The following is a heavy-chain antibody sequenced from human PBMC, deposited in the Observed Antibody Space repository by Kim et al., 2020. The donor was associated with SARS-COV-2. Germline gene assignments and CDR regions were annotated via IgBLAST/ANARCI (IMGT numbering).Heavy chain of an antibody. CDR3: ARKVGYCTNGVCYGDC. J-gene: IGHJ4*02. CDR2: INPAAGST. D-gene: IGHD2-8*01. V-gene: IGHV1-46*01. Sequence: ASVKVSCKAFGYTFTSYYIHWVRQAPGQGLEWMGIINPAAGSTSYAQKFQGRVTMTRDTSTNTVYMELSSLRSDDTAVYYCARKVGYCTNGVCYGDCWGQGTLVTVSS. CDR1: GYTFTSYY.